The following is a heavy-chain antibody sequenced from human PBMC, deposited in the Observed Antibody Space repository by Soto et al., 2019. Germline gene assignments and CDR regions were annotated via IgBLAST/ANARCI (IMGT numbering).Heavy chain of an antibody. CDR3: ARGVTSGSFPPFDL. CDR1: GGTFSSYS. CDR2: FSPILGTT. V-gene: IGHV1-69*13. Sequence: SVKVSCKASGGTFSSYSFSWVRQAPGQGLEWMGGFSPILGTTNYAQNFLVRVTITADEFTSTVYLELSSLRPEDTAVYYCARGVTSGSFPPFDLWGQ. J-gene: IGHJ4*02. D-gene: IGHD1-26*01.